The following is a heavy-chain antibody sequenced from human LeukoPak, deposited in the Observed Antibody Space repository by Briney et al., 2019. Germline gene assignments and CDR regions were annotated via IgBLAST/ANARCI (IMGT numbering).Heavy chain of an antibody. V-gene: IGHV3-23*01. CDR2: ISGSGGST. Sequence: GGSLRLSCAASGFTFSDYYMSWVRQAPGKGLEWVSAISGSGGSTYYADSVKGRFTISRDNSKNTLYLQMNSLRAEDTAVYYCAKLFLDTAIIDYWGQGTLVTVSS. D-gene: IGHD5-18*01. CDR3: AKLFLDTAIIDY. J-gene: IGHJ4*02. CDR1: GFTFSDYY.